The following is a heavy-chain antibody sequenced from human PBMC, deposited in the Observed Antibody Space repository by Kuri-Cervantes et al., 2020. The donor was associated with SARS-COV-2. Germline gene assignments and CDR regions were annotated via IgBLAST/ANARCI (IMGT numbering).Heavy chain of an antibody. CDR1: GGTFSSYA. V-gene: IGHV1-69*13. CDR3: ARDSFVAVAGDSTFDY. Sequence: SVKVSCKASGGTFSSYAISWVRQAPGQGLEWMGGIIPIFGTANYAQKFQGRVTITADESTSTAYMELSSPRSEDTTVYYCARDSFVAVAGDSTFDYWGQGTLVTVSS. J-gene: IGHJ4*02. D-gene: IGHD6-19*01. CDR2: IIPIFGTA.